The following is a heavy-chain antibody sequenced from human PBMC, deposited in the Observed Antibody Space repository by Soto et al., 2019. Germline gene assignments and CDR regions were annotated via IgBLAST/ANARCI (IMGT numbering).Heavy chain of an antibody. CDR3: ATRGYCSGGSCYYRVNLFDT. V-gene: IGHV1-8*01. D-gene: IGHD2-15*01. CDR1: GYTFTSYD. Sequence: ASVKVSCKASGYTFTSYDINRVRQATGQGLEWMGWMNPNSGNTGYAQKFQGRVTMTRNTSISTAYMELSSLRSEDTAVYYCATRGYCSGGSCYYRVNLFDTWGQRPMVTVSA. J-gene: IGHJ5*02. CDR2: MNPNSGNT.